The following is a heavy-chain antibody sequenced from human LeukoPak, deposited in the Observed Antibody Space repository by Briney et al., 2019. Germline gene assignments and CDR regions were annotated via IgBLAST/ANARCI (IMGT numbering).Heavy chain of an antibody. D-gene: IGHD3-22*01. Sequence: SESLSLTCTVSGGSISSYYWSWIRQPAGKGLEWSGRIYTSGSTNYNPSLKSRVTMSVDTSKNQFSLKLSSVTAADTAVYYCAREGSGYYYAPRAFDIWGPRDNGHRLF. CDR1: GGSISSYY. CDR3: AREGSGYYYAPRAFDI. V-gene: IGHV4-4*07. CDR2: IYTSGST. J-gene: IGHJ3*02.